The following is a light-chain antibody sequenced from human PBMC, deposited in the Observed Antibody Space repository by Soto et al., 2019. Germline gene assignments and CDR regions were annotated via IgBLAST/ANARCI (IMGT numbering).Light chain of an antibody. CDR1: QNVTRNF. CDR3: QQYVSSFILT. Sequence: EIVLTQSPGTLSLSPGERATLSCRASQNVTRNFLAWYQQRPGQAPNLLLYGASTRATGIPDRFSGSGSGTDFTLTINRVEPEDFAVYYCQQYVSSFILTFGQGTKVDI. J-gene: IGKJ2*01. V-gene: IGKV3-20*01. CDR2: GAS.